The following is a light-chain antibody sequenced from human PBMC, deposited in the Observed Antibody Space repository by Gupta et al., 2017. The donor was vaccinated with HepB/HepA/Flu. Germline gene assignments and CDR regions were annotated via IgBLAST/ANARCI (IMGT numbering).Light chain of an antibody. J-gene: IGLJ2*01. Sequence: TVVTQEPSLTVSPGGTVTLTCASSPGAVTSAHYPSWFQQKPDQAPRALIDSTRNKHAWTPARFSGSCREGTAPLPLAGGQTEDEDDYYSLLDYGVAVFGGGTKLTVL. CDR2: STR. CDR1: PGAVTSAHY. CDR3: LLDYGVAV. V-gene: IGLV7-43*01.